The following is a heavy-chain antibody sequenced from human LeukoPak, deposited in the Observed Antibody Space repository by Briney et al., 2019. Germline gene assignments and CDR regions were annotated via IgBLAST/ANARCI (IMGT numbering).Heavy chain of an antibody. CDR1: GGTFSSYA. Sequence: ASVKVSCKASGGTFSSYAISWVRQAPGQGLEWMGWINPNSGGTNYAQKFQGRVTMTRDTSISTAYMELSSLRAEDTAVYYCARNMGYFDYWGQGTLVTVSS. CDR3: ARNMGYFDY. J-gene: IGHJ4*02. CDR2: INPNSGGT. V-gene: IGHV1-2*02.